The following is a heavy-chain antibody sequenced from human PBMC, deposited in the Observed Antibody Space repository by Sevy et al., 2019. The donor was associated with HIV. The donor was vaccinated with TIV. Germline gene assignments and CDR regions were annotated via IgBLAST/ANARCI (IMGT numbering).Heavy chain of an antibody. Sequence: GGSLRLSCAASGFTFSSYGMHWVRQAPGKRLEWVAVIWFDGSNTFYADSVKGRFTISRDIAKNTLHLQMNSLRAEDTAVYYCARDLEFYDYGAYGPSFMPDYWGQGTLVTVSS. CDR2: IWFDGSNT. V-gene: IGHV3-33*01. J-gene: IGHJ4*02. CDR1: GFTFSSYG. CDR3: ARDLEFYDYGAYGPSFMPDY. D-gene: IGHD4-17*01.